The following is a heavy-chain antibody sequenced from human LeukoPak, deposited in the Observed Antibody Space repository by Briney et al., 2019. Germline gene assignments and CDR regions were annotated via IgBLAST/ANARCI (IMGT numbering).Heavy chain of an antibody. J-gene: IGHJ3*02. V-gene: IGHV4-59*08. Sequence: SETLSLTCTVSGGSISSYYWSWIRQPPGKGLEWIGYIYYSGSTNYNLSLKSRVTISVDTSKNQFSLKLSSVTAADTAVYYCARHPITMIVVDDAFDIWGQGTMVTVSS. CDR3: ARHPITMIVVDDAFDI. CDR2: IYYSGST. CDR1: GGSISSYY. D-gene: IGHD3-22*01.